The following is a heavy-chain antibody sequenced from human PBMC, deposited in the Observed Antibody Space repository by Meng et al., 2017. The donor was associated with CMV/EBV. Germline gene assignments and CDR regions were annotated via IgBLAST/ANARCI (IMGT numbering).Heavy chain of an antibody. V-gene: IGHV3-23*01. CDR2: ISGSGGST. J-gene: IGHJ4*02. Sequence: GESLKISCAASGFTFSSYAMSWVRQAPGKGLEWVSAISGSGGSTYYADSVKGRLTISRDNSKNTLYLQMNSLRAEDAAVYYCAKDSLRAAGISYYFDYWGQGTLVTVSS. D-gene: IGHD6-13*01. CDR3: AKDSLRAAGISYYFDY. CDR1: GFTFSSYA.